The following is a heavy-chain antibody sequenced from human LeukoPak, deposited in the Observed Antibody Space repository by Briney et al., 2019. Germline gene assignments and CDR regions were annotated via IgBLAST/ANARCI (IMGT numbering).Heavy chain of an antibody. CDR2: ISWNSGTI. D-gene: IGHD6-19*01. V-gene: IGHV3-9*03. CDR1: GFTFDDYA. CDR3: AKDYTSGWYGAFDI. J-gene: IGHJ3*02. Sequence: GGSLRLSCAASGFTFDDYAMHWVRQAPGKGLEWVSGISWNSGTIGCADSVKGRFTISRDNAKNSLYLQMNSLRAEDMAFYYCAKDYTSGWYGAFDIWGQGTMVTVSS.